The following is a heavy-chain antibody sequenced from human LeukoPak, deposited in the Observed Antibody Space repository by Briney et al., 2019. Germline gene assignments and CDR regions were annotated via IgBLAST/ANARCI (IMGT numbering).Heavy chain of an antibody. CDR3: ARQGSSGYYYLSSFDY. D-gene: IGHD3-22*01. CDR1: GDSVSSNSAA. CDR2: IYYRSKWYN. Sequence: SQTLSLTCAISGDSVSSNSAAWNWIRQSPSRGLEWLGRIYYRSKWYNDYAVSVKSRITINPDTSKNQFSLKLSSVTAADTAVYYCARQGSSGYYYLSSFDYWGQGTLVTVSS. V-gene: IGHV6-1*01. J-gene: IGHJ4*02.